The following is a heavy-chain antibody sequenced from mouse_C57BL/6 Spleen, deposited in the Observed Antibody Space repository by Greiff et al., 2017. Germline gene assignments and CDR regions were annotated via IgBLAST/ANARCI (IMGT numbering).Heavy chain of an antibody. CDR1: GFTFSSYG. D-gene: IGHD4-1*01. CDR3: ARRPANWDAMDY. CDR2: ISSGGSYT. J-gene: IGHJ4*01. Sequence: EVKLQESGGDLVKPGGSLKLSCAASGFTFSSYGMSWVRQTPDKRLEWVATISSGGSYTYYPDSVKGRFTISRDNAKNTLYLQMSSLKSEDTAMYYCARRPANWDAMDYWGQGTSVTVSS. V-gene: IGHV5-6*02.